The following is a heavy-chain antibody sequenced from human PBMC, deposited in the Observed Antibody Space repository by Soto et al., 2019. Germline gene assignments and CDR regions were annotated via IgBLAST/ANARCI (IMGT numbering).Heavy chain of an antibody. CDR2: IRFDGTNI. J-gene: IGHJ4*02. D-gene: IGHD3-3*01. Sequence: QVQLVESGGGVVQPGRSLRLSCAASGIIFNGFGMHWVRQAPGKGLEWVAIIRFDGTNIHYADSVKGRFTISRDNSKNTLYLQLDSLRAEDTAVYYCARDGVGGTVFFADLDYWGQGALVTVSS. CDR3: ARDGVGGTVFFADLDY. CDR1: GIIFNGFG. V-gene: IGHV3-33*01.